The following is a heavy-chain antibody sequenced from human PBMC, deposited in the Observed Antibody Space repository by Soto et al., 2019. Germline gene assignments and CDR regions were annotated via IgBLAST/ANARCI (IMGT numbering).Heavy chain of an antibody. CDR3: AREGSGSYLNWFDP. J-gene: IGHJ5*02. Sequence: SETLSLTCTVSGGSISSGDYYWSWIRQPPGKGLEWIGYIYYSGSTYYNPSLKSRVTISVDTSKNQFSLKLSSVTAADTAVYYCAREGSGSYLNWFDPWGQGTLVTSPQ. D-gene: IGHD3-10*01. CDR2: IYYSGST. CDR1: GGSISSGDYY. V-gene: IGHV4-30-4*01.